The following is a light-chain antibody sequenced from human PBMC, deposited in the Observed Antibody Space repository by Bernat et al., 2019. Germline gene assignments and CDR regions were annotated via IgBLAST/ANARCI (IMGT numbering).Light chain of an antibody. Sequence: QYALTQLASVSGSPGQSVAISCSGTSSDVGGYNLVSWYQQFPGKAPKLIIYEVIKRPSGVSDRFSGTKSGNTASLTISALQAEDEADYYCCSYAGGDRLVFGGGTKLTVL. V-gene: IGLV2-23*02. CDR2: EVI. J-gene: IGLJ3*02. CDR3: CSYAGGDRLV. CDR1: SSDVGGYNL.